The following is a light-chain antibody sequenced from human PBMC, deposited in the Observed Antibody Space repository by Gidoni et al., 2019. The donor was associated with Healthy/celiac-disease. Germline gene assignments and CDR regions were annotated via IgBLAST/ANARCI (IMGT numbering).Light chain of an antibody. CDR2: AAS. CDR1: QGISSY. J-gene: IGKJ3*01. V-gene: IGKV1-9*01. Sequence: DIQLTQSPSFLSASVVHRVTITCRASQGISSYLAWYQQKPGKAPKLLIYAASTLQSGVPSRFSGSGAGTEFTLTISSLQPEDVATYYCQKLNSYPLFTFGPGTKVDIK. CDR3: QKLNSYPLFT.